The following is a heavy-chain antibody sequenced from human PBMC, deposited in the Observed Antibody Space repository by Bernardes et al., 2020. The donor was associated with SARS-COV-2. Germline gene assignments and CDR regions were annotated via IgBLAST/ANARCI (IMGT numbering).Heavy chain of an antibody. Sequence: SATLTLTCTVSGGSIRSGSYYWSWIRQPAGKGLEWIGRIYTRGRTNYNPSLKSRVTISVDTSKNQFSLKLSSVTAADTAVYYCARAPGVDTAMVNYYYGMDVWGQGTTVTVSS. V-gene: IGHV4-61*02. J-gene: IGHJ6*02. CDR2: IYTRGRT. CDR3: ARAPGVDTAMVNYYYGMDV. D-gene: IGHD5-18*01. CDR1: GGSIRSGSYY.